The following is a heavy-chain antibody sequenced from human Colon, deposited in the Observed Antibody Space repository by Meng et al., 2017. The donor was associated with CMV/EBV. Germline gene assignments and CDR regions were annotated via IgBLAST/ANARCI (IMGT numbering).Heavy chain of an antibody. CDR1: GYTFTGYF. CDR3: ATVSGGDFDY. Sequence: HLVLCGVEVKKPGVAVKVSCKVSGYTFTGYFMYWVRQAPGQGLEWMGSINPNSGGTNYAQKFQGRVTMTRDTFINTAYMELSRLRSDDTAVYYCATVSGGDFDYWGQGTLVTVSS. J-gene: IGHJ4*02. V-gene: IGHV1-2*02. CDR2: INPNSGGT. D-gene: IGHD1-26*01.